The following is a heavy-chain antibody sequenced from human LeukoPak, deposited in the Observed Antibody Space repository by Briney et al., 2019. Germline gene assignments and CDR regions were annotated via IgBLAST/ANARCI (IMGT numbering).Heavy chain of an antibody. D-gene: IGHD5-24*01. CDR2: IKQDVSKK. CDR3: TRVGYIDEGIDY. V-gene: IGHV3-7*04. J-gene: IGHJ4*02. CDR1: GFTFSSYS. Sequence: GGTLRLSCAASGFTFSSYSMDWDRKAPGKGREWVANIKQDVSKKSYVNAVKARFPISRDNGKNSLYLQLHSLRAEDTAIYYCTRVGYIDEGIDYWGQGTLVTVSS.